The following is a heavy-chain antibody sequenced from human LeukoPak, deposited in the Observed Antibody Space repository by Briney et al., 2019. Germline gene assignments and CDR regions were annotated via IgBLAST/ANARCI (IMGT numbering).Heavy chain of an antibody. D-gene: IGHD3-3*01. J-gene: IGHJ4*02. Sequence: GGCLRLSCAASGFTFSNYAMSWVRQAPGKGLEWVSGISGSGGTTYYADSVKGRFTVSRDNSKNTLSLQMYSLRAEDTAIYYCAKANVFGVLYYFDYWGQGTLVTVSS. CDR3: AKANVFGVLYYFDY. V-gene: IGHV3-23*01. CDR1: GFTFSNYA. CDR2: ISGSGGTT.